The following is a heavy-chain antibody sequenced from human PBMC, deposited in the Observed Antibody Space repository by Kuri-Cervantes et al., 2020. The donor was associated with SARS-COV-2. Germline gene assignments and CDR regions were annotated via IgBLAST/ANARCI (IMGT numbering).Heavy chain of an antibody. CDR3: ARGELGDGYKVGAFDI. CDR1: GGSFSGYY. V-gene: IGHV4-34*01. CDR2: INHSGST. D-gene: IGHD5-24*01. Sequence: SETLSLTCAVYGGSFSGYYWSWIRQPPGKGLEWIGEINHSGSTNYNPSLKSRVTISVDTSKNQFSLKLSSVTAADTAVYYCARGELGDGYKVGAFDIWGQGTMVTVSS. J-gene: IGHJ3*02.